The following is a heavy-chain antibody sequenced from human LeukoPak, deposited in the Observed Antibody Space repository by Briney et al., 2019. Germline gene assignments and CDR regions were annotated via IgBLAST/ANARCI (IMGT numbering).Heavy chain of an antibody. J-gene: IGHJ4*02. V-gene: IGHV4-31*03. CDR2: IYYSGST. CDR3: ARGSKAAAGWD. D-gene: IGHD6-13*01. Sequence: PSETLSLTCTVSGGSISSGGYSWSWIRQHPGKGLEWIGYIYYSGSTHYNPSLKSRVTISVDTSKNQFSLKLSSVTAADTAVYYCARGSKAAAGWDWGQGTLVTVSS. CDR1: GGSISSGGYS.